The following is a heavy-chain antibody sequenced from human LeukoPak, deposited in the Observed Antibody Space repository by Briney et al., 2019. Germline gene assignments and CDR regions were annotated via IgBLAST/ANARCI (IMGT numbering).Heavy chain of an antibody. V-gene: IGHV4-34*01. J-gene: IGHJ5*02. CDR1: GGSFSGYY. CDR2: VNHSGST. CDR3: ARVKFPVDP. Sequence: SETLSLTCAVYGGSFSGYYWSWIRQPPGKGLEWIGEVNHSGSTNYNPSLKSRVTISVDTSKNQFSLKLSSVTAADTAVYYCARVKFPVDPWGQGTLVTVSS.